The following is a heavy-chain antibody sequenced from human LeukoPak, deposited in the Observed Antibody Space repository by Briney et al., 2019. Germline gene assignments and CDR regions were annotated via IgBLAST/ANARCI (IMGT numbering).Heavy chain of an antibody. J-gene: IGHJ4*02. Sequence: PSETLSLTCTVSGGSISSYYWTWIRQPPEKGLEWIGYIHYSGSTRYNPSLESRVTISVDTSKNQFSLKLSSVTAADTAVYYCARGRRGTPDYWGQGTLVTVSS. CDR2: IHYSGST. D-gene: IGHD1-1*01. V-gene: IGHV4-59*12. CDR3: ARGRRGTPDY. CDR1: GGSISSYY.